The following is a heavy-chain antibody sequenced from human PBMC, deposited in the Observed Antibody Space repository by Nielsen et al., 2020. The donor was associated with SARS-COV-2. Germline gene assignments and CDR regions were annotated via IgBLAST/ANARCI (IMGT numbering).Heavy chain of an antibody. CDR1: GFTFSNAW. CDR3: ARVARGETGFDAFDI. V-gene: IGHV3-15*01. J-gene: IGHJ3*02. CDR2: IKSKTDGGTT. D-gene: IGHD2-21*01. Sequence: GESLKISCAASGFTFSNAWMSWVRQAPGKGLEWVGRIKSKTDGGTTDYAAPVKGRFTISRDDSKNTLYLQMNSLRPDDTAVYYCARVARGETGFDAFDIWGQGTMVTVSS.